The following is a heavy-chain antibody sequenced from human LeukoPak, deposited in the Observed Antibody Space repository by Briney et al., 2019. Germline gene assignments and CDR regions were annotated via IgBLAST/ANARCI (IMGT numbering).Heavy chain of an antibody. J-gene: IGHJ6*02. CDR2: ISYDGSNK. V-gene: IGHV3-30-3*01. D-gene: IGHD6-13*01. CDR3: AITVAAAGKEAGSYYYYGMDV. CDR1: GFTFSSYA. Sequence: GGSLRLSCAASGFTFSSYAMSWVRQAPGKGLEWVAVISYDGSNKYYADSVKGRFTISRDNSKNTLYLQMNSLRAEDTAVYYCAITVAAAGKEAGSYYYYGMDVWGQGTTVTVSS.